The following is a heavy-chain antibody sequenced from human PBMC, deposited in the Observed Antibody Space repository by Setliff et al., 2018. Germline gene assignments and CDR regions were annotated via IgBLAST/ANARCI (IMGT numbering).Heavy chain of an antibody. Sequence: GASVKVSCKASGYTFTSYGISWVRQAPGQGLEWMGWISAYNGNTNYAQKLQGRVTMTTDTSTSTVYMELRSLRSEDTAVYYCARDWFCSGGDCSDVFDFWGQGTMVTVSS. CDR1: GYTFTSYG. D-gene: IGHD2-21*02. CDR3: ARDWFCSGGDCSDVFDF. J-gene: IGHJ3*01. CDR2: ISAYNGNT. V-gene: IGHV1-18*01.